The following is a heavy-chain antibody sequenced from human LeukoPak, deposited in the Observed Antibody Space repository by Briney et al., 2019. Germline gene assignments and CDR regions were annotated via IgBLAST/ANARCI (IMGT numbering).Heavy chain of an antibody. CDR3: ARDSYNNVDY. V-gene: IGHV3-74*01. D-gene: IGHD5-24*01. J-gene: IGHJ4*02. Sequence: GGSLRLSCVASGFTFTRHSMNWVRQAPGQGLVWVSRTDTEGTSTHYADSVKGRFTVSRDNAKNTVYLQMNSLRAEDTAVYYCARDSYNNVDYWGQGTLVTVSS. CDR1: GFTFTRHS. CDR2: TDTEGTST.